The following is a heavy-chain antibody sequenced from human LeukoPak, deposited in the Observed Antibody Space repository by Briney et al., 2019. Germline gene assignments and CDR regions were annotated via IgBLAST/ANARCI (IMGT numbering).Heavy chain of an antibody. D-gene: IGHD6-19*01. J-gene: IGHJ3*02. CDR2: ISYDGSNK. CDR3: ASCKQWLADYDAFDI. V-gene: IGHV3-30-3*01. Sequence: GRSLRLSCAASGFTFSSYAMHRVRQAPGRGLEWVAVISYDGSNKYYADSVKGRFTISRDNAKNSLYLQMDSLRAEDTAVYYCASCKQWLADYDAFDIWGQGTMVTVSS. CDR1: GFTFSSYA.